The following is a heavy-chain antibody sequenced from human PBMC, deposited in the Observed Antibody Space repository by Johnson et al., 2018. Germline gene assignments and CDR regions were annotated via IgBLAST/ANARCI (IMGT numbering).Heavy chain of an antibody. V-gene: IGHV3-30*18. CDR1: GFTFSSYG. J-gene: IGHJ3*02. CDR3: AKEGRRGYSDGYGYGGAFDI. D-gene: IGHD5-18*01. Sequence: QVQLVETGGGVVQPGRSLRLSCAASGFTFSSYGMHWVRQAPGKGLEWVAVISYDGSNKYYADSVKGRFTISRDNSKNTLYLQMNSLSAEDTAVYYCAKEGRRGYSDGYGYGGAFDIWGQGTMVTVSS. CDR2: ISYDGSNK.